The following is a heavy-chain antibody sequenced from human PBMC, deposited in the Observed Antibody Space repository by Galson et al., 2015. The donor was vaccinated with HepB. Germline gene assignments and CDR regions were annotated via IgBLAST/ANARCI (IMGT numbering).Heavy chain of an antibody. V-gene: IGHV1-18*01. D-gene: IGHD3-22*01. CDR3: ARVSYYYDSSGYPYFGY. CDR2: ISAYNGNT. CDR1: GYTFTSYG. J-gene: IGHJ4*02. Sequence: SVKVSCKASGYTFTSYGISWVRQAPGQGLEWMGWISAYNGNTNYAQKLQGRATMTTDTSTSTAYMELRSLRSDDTAVYYCARVSYYYDSSGYPYFGYWGQGTLVTVSS.